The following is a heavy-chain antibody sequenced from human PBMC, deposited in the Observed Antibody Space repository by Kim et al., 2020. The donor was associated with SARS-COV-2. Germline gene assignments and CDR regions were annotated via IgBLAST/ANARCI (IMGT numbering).Heavy chain of an antibody. D-gene: IGHD3-10*01. CDR3: VRDGGLGSHKTDH. J-gene: IGHJ4*02. V-gene: IGHV3-74*01. Sequence: CADSVKGRFTISRDNDKNTLYLQMNSLRAEDTAVYYCVRDGGLGSHKTDHWGQGTLVSVSS.